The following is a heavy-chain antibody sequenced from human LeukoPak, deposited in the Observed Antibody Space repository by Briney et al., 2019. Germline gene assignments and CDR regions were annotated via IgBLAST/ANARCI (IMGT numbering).Heavy chain of an antibody. CDR3: ARGTWFWSGYSSREQSGYTDV. J-gene: IGHJ6*03. D-gene: IGHD3-3*01. CDR1: GGSFSGYY. CDR2: INHSGST. Sequence: SETLSLTCAVYGGSFSGYYWSWIRQPPGKGLEWIGEINHSGSTNYNPSLKSRVTISVDTSKNQFSLKLSSVTAADTAVYYCARGTWFWSGYSSREQSGYTDVWGKGTTVTVSS. V-gene: IGHV4-34*01.